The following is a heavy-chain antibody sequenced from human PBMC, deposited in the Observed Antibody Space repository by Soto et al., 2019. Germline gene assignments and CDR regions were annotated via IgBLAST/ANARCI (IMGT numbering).Heavy chain of an antibody. CDR3: ARDWGEGVYDSSGYVAFDI. D-gene: IGHD3-22*01. Sequence: EVQLVESGGGLVKPGGSLRLSCAASGFTFSSYSMNWVRQAPGKGLEWVSSISSSSSYIYYADSVKGRFTISRDNAKNSLYLQMNSLRAEDTAVYYCARDWGEGVYDSSGYVAFDIWGQGTMVTVSS. CDR2: ISSSSSYI. V-gene: IGHV3-21*01. J-gene: IGHJ3*02. CDR1: GFTFSSYS.